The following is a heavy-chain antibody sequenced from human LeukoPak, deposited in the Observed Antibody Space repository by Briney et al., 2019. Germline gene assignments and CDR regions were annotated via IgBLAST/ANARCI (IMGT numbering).Heavy chain of an antibody. D-gene: IGHD2-15*01. J-gene: IGHJ6*03. CDR1: GGSISSYY. CDR3: ARVGAYCSGGSCYGYYYYYMDV. V-gene: IGHV4-59*12. CDR2: IYYSGST. Sequence: PSETLSLTCTVSGGSISSYYWSWIRQPPGKGLEWIGYIYYSGSTNYNPSLKSRVTISVDTSKNQFSLKLSSVTAADTAVYYCARVGAYCSGGSCYGYYYYYMDVWGKGTTVTVSS.